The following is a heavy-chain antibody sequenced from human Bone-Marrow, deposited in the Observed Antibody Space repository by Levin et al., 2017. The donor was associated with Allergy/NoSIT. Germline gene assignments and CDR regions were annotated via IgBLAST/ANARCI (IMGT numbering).Heavy chain of an antibody. V-gene: IGHV3-23*01. J-gene: IGHJ3*02. CDR2: ISGSGGST. Sequence: QSGGSLRLSCAASGFTFSSYAMSWVRQAPGKGLEWVSAISGSGGSTYYADSVKGRFTISRDNSKNTLYLQMNSLRAEDTAVYYCARSRSYCGGDCYSGCFAFDIWGQGTMVTVSS. D-gene: IGHD2-21*02. CDR3: ARSRSYCGGDCYSGCFAFDI. CDR1: GFTFSSYA.